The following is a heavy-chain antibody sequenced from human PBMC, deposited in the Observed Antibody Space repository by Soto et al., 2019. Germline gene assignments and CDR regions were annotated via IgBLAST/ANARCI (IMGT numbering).Heavy chain of an antibody. CDR2: ISGSGGST. D-gene: IGHD4-17*01. CDR1: GFTFSSYA. V-gene: IGHV3-23*01. Sequence: EVQRLESGGGLVQPGGSLRLSCAASGFTFSSYAMSWLRQAPGKGLEWVSAISGSGGSTYYADSVKGRFTISRDNSKNTLYLQMNSLRAEDTAVYYCAKGTVTTTYFDYWGQGTLVTVSS. J-gene: IGHJ4*02. CDR3: AKGTVTTTYFDY.